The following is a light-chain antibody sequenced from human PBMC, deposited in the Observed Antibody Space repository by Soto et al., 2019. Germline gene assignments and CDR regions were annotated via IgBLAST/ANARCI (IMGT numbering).Light chain of an antibody. Sequence: EIVMTQSPATLSVSPGERAALSFGASQSVSSNYLAWYQQKPGLAPRLLIYDASRRATGIPDRFSGSGSGADFILSISRLEPEDFAVYYCQQYGSSPWTFGQGTKVDIK. V-gene: IGKV3D-20*01. J-gene: IGKJ1*01. CDR1: QSVSSNY. CDR2: DAS. CDR3: QQYGSSPWT.